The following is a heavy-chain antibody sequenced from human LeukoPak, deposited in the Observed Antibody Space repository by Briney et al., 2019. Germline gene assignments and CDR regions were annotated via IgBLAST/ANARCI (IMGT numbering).Heavy chain of an antibody. J-gene: IGHJ4*02. D-gene: IGHD6-19*01. Sequence: SQTLSLTCAISGDSVSSNSAAWNWIRQSPSRGLEWLGRTYYRSKWFNDYAVSVKGRITIIPDTSKNQFSLQLNSETPEDTAIYYCARDGGYSSGLLDWGQGTLVTVSS. V-gene: IGHV6-1*01. CDR3: ARDGGYSSGLLD. CDR1: GDSVSSNSAA. CDR2: TYYRSKWFN.